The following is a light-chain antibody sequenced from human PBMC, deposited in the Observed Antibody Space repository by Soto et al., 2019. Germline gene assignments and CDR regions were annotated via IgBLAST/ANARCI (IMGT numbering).Light chain of an antibody. Sequence: QSVLTQPPSVSGAPGQRVTISCTGSSNDVHWYQHVPGTDPKLLIYSNRNRPSGVPHRFSGSKSGPSASLAITGLQADDEADYYCHSYDSSLSGVVFGGGTKLTVL. CDR2: SNR. J-gene: IGLJ2*01. V-gene: IGLV1-40*01. CDR3: HSYDSSLSGVV. CDR1: SND.